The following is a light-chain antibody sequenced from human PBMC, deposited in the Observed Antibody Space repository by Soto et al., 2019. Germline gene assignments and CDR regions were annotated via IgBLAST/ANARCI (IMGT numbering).Light chain of an antibody. CDR3: QQYGRYRT. J-gene: IGKJ1*01. V-gene: IGKV1-5*03. CDR1: QSTSTW. Sequence: DIQMTQSPSTLSASVGDRVTITCRASQSTSTWLAWYQHKPGKAPNLLIYKASSLESGVPSRFSGSGSGTDFTLTISSLQPDDVATYYCQQYGRYRTFGQGTNVEI. CDR2: KAS.